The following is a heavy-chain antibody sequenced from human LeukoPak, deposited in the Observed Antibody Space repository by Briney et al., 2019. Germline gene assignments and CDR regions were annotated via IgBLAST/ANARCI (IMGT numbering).Heavy chain of an antibody. V-gene: IGHV4-59*12. CDR3: ARDID. J-gene: IGHJ4*02. CDR2: IYHSGST. CDR1: GGSISSYY. D-gene: IGHD1-26*01. Sequence: PSETLSLTCTVSGGSISSYYWSWIRQPPGKGLESIGYIYHSGSTYYNPSLKSRVIISVDRSKNQFSLKLSSVTAADTAVYYCARDIDWGQGTLVTVSS.